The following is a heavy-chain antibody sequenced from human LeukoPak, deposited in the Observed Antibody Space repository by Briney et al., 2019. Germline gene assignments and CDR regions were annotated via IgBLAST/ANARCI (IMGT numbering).Heavy chain of an antibody. CDR2: IYDSGGT. V-gene: IGHV4-31*03. J-gene: IGHJ2*01. CDR1: GGSISSGGYY. CDR3: ARYGSGWYFDL. Sequence: SQTLSLTCTVSGGSISSGGYYWSWIRQHPGKGLEWIGYIYDSGGTYYKPSLRSRVTISGDTSKNQFSLKLSSVSDADTAVYYCARYGSGWYFDLWGRGTLVTVSS. D-gene: IGHD2-8*01.